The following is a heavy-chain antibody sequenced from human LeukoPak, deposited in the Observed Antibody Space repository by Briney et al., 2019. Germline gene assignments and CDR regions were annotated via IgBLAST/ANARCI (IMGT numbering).Heavy chain of an antibody. CDR2: IYPGDSDT. CDR1: GSSFTSYW. CDR3: ARLQLHYTRYYFDY. D-gene: IGHD3-10*01. V-gene: IGHV5-51*01. Sequence: GASLKISCKGSGSSFTSYWIGWVRQLPGKGLEWMGIIYPGDSDTRYSPSFQGQFTISADKSISTAYLQWSSLKASDTAMYCSARLQLHYTRYYFDYWGQGTLVTVSS. J-gene: IGHJ4*02.